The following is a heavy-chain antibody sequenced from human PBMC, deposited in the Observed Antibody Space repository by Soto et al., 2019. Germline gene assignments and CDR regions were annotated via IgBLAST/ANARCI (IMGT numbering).Heavy chain of an antibody. Sequence: SVKVSCKASGGTFSSYAISWVRQAPGQGLEWMGGIIPIFGTANYAQKFQGRVTITADKSTSTAYMELSSLRSEDTAVYYCARQSGSGRSYYYYGMDVWGQGXTVTV. CDR1: GGTFSSYA. D-gene: IGHD3-10*01. V-gene: IGHV1-69*06. J-gene: IGHJ6*02. CDR3: ARQSGSGRSYYYYGMDV. CDR2: IIPIFGTA.